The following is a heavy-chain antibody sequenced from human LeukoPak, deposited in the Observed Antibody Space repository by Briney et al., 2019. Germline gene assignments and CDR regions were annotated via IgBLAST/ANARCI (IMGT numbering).Heavy chain of an antibody. CDR2: IWYDGSKT. Sequence: GGSLRLSCVATGITFSRYGMHWVRQAPGKGLEWVAFIWYDGSKTYYGDSVKGRFTISRDNSKNTVYLQMSILRADDTAVYYCAAPAGAANWLDPWGQGTLVTVSS. V-gene: IGHV3-30*02. CDR1: GITFSRYG. J-gene: IGHJ5*02. CDR3: AAPAGAANWLDP. D-gene: IGHD1-26*01.